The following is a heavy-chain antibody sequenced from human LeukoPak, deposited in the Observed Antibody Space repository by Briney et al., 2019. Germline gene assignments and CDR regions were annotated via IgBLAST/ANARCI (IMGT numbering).Heavy chain of an antibody. J-gene: IGHJ6*02. Sequence: ASVKVSCKASGYTFTGYYMHWVRQAPGQGLEWMGWINLNSGGTNYAQKFQGRVTMTRDTSISTAYMELSRLRSDDTAVYYCARDHCSSTSCYHYYGMDVWGQGTTVTVSS. CDR1: GYTFTGYY. D-gene: IGHD2-2*01. V-gene: IGHV1-2*02. CDR3: ARDHCSSTSCYHYYGMDV. CDR2: INLNSGGT.